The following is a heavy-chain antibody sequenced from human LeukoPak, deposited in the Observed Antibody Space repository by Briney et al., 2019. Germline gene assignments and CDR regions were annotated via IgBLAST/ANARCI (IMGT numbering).Heavy chain of an antibody. Sequence: SETLSLTCTVSGGSISSSSYYWGWIRQPPGKGLEWIGSIYYSGSTYYNPSLKSRVTISVDTSKNQFSLKLSSVTAADTAVYYCARVSDYYDSSGYVKVTSFDYWGQGTLVTVSS. CDR1: GGSISSSSYY. J-gene: IGHJ4*02. D-gene: IGHD3-22*01. V-gene: IGHV4-39*07. CDR3: ARVSDYYDSSGYVKVTSFDY. CDR2: IYYSGST.